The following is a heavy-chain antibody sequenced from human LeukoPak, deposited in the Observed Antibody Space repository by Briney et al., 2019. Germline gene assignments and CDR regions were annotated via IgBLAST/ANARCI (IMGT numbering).Heavy chain of an antibody. Sequence: GGSLRLSCAASGFTFSNFLMTWVRQAPGKGLEWVAVISHDGTVQHYADSVKGRFTISRDNSDNTLYLQMNSLRDEDTAMYYCAKEGTAMASSYFDYWGQGTLITVSS. V-gene: IGHV3-30*18. CDR2: ISHDGTVQ. J-gene: IGHJ4*02. D-gene: IGHD5-18*01. CDR3: AKEGTAMASSYFDY. CDR1: GFTFSNFL.